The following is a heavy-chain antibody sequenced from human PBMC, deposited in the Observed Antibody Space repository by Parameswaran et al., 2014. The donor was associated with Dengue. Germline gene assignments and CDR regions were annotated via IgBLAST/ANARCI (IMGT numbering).Heavy chain of an antibody. CDR3: ARVFGVAL. J-gene: IGHJ4*02. CDR2: IYYSGST. D-gene: IGHD3-3*01. Sequence: PGKGLEWIGYIYYSGSTNYNPSLKSRVTISVDTSKNQFSLKLSSVTAADTAVYYCARVFGVALWGQGTLVTVSS. V-gene: IGHV4-59*13.